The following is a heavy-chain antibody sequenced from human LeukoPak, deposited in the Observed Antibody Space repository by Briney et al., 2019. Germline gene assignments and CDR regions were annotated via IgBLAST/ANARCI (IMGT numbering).Heavy chain of an antibody. CDR3: ARDVTLYDSSGYRSVDY. V-gene: IGHV3-33*08. CDR1: GFTLSSNG. Sequence: GRSLRLSCAASGFTLSSNGNGVHWLRQAPGKGLEWVAVIWYDGSDKYYVDSVKGRFTISRDNSKNTVYLQMNSLRAEGTAVYYCARDVTLYDSSGYRSVDYWGQGTLVTVSS. CDR2: IWYDGSDK. D-gene: IGHD3-22*01. J-gene: IGHJ4*02.